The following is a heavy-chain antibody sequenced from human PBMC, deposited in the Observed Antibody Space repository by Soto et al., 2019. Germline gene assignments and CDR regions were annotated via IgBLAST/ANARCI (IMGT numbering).Heavy chain of an antibody. CDR1: GFTFTRYC. CDR3: ARDEGGSGYYHGPYYNGMDV. CDR2: IKEDVSEK. D-gene: IGHD3-3*01. Sequence: VSLSLYCAASGFTFTRYCKNWVRQAPGKGLEWLANIKEDVSEKFYVDSVKGRFTISRDNAQNSVYLQMNSLRAEDTAVYYCARDEGGSGYYHGPYYNGMDVWAQVTTVTVSS. V-gene: IGHV3-7*03. J-gene: IGHJ6*02.